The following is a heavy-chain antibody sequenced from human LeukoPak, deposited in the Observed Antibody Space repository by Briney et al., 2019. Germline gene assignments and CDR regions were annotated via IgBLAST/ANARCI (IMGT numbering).Heavy chain of an antibody. Sequence: PSGTLSLTCAVSGGSISSSNWWSWVRQPPGKGLEWIGEIYHSGSTNYNPSLKSPVTISVDKSKNQFSLKLSSVTAADTAVYYCAAQQPSYCSGGSCHSSWFDPWGLGNLVTVSS. CDR3: AAQQPSYCSGGSCHSSWFDP. V-gene: IGHV4-4*02. D-gene: IGHD2-15*01. J-gene: IGHJ5*02. CDR2: IYHSGST. CDR1: GGSISSSNW.